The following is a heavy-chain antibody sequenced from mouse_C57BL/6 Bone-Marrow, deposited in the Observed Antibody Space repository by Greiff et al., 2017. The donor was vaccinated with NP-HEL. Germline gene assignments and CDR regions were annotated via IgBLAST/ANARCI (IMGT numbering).Heavy chain of an antibody. Sequence: EVMLVESGGDLVKPGGSLKLSCAASGFTFSSSGMSWVRQTPYKRLEWVATISSGGSYTYPPDSVKGRFPISRDKAKNTLYLQMSSLKSEDTAMYYCASPYDYDVAWFAYWGQGTLVTVSA. CDR3: ASPYDYDVAWFAY. CDR2: ISSGGSYT. V-gene: IGHV5-6*01. J-gene: IGHJ3*01. D-gene: IGHD2-4*01. CDR1: GFTFSSSG.